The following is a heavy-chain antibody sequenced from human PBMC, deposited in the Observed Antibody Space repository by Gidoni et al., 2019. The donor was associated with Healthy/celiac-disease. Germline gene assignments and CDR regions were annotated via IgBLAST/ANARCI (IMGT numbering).Heavy chain of an antibody. CDR3: ARIRVSYDSSGYWYYFDY. Sequence: QVTLRESGPALVQPTQNLTLNCTYSGFSFSTSGMCVSWIRKPPGKALEWLALIDWDDDKYCSTSLKTRLTISKDTAKNQVVLTMTNMDPVDTATYYCARIRVSYDSSGYWYYFDYWGQGTLVTVSS. J-gene: IGHJ4*02. D-gene: IGHD3-22*01. CDR1: GFSFSTSGMC. V-gene: IGHV2-70*01. CDR2: IDWDDDK.